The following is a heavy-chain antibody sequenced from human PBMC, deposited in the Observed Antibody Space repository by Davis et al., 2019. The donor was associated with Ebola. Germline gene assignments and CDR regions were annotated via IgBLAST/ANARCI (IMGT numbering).Heavy chain of an antibody. D-gene: IGHD6-19*01. Sequence: GESLKISCAASGFTFSDYYMSWIRQAPGKGLEWVSYISSSGSTIYYADSVKGRFTISRDNAKNSLYLQMNSLRAEDTAVYYCARAIAVAGPFDYWGQGTLVTVSS. CDR1: GFTFSDYY. CDR2: ISSSGSTI. J-gene: IGHJ4*02. V-gene: IGHV3-11*01. CDR3: ARAIAVAGPFDY.